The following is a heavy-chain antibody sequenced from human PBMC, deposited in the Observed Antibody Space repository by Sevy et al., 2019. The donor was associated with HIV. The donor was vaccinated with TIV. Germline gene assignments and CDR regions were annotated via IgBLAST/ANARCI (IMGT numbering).Heavy chain of an antibody. J-gene: IGHJ4*02. V-gene: IGHV3-33*01. CDR1: GFTFSTHA. D-gene: IGHD4-4*01. CDR2: IWTEGDDE. CDR3: ATEYSNGFDY. Sequence: GGSLRLSCAAFGFTFSTHAMHWVRQAPGKGLEWVAVIWTEGDDESYADSVRGRFTIPRENSKNTLYLQMNSLRSEDTAVYYCATEYSNGFDYWGQGTRVTVSS.